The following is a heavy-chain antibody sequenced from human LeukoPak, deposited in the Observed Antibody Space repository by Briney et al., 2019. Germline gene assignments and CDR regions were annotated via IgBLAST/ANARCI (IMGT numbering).Heavy chain of an antibody. J-gene: IGHJ4*02. CDR1: GFTFSSYC. D-gene: IGHD6-19*01. CDR2: IKEGGSAK. Sequence: GGSLRLSCAAAGFTFSSYCMAWVRQAPGKGLEWVANIKEGGSAKYYVDSVRGRFTISRDNAKNSLYLQMNSLRAEDTAVYYCARVYSSGFYLIDYWGQGTLVTVSS. CDR3: ARVYSSGFYLIDY. V-gene: IGHV3-7*04.